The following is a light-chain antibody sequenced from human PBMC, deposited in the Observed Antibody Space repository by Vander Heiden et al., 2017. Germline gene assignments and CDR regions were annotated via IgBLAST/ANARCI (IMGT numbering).Light chain of an antibody. V-gene: IGKV2-28*01. CDR1: QSLLHDNGYND. CDR3: MQSRQIPLT. J-gene: IGKJ4*01. CDR2: LGF. Sequence: EIVLTQSPVSLPVTPGESASMSCRASQSLLHDNGYNDLAWYRQKPSQSPQLLIYLGFTRPSGVPDRFTGSGSGRDFTLKISKVEAADVGVYYCMQSRQIPLTFGGGT.